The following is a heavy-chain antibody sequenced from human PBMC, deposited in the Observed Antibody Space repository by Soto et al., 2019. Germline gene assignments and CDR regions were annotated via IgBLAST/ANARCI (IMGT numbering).Heavy chain of an antibody. CDR2: INHSGST. V-gene: IGHV4-34*01. D-gene: IGHD3-10*01. Sequence: TSETLSLTCAVYGGSFSGYYWSWIRQPPGKGLEWIGEINHSGSTNYNPSLKSRVTISVDTSKNQFSLKLSSVTAADTAVYYCASYYYYGSGAYWGQGTLVTVSS. J-gene: IGHJ4*02. CDR3: ASYYYYGSGAY. CDR1: GGSFSGYY.